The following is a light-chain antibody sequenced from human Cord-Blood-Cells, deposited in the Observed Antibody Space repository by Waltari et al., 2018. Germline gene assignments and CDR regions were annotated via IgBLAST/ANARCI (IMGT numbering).Light chain of an antibody. V-gene: IGKV1-39*01. CDR2: VAS. CDR1: QRISSY. Sequence: DIQMTQSPSSLSASVGDRVTITCRASQRISSYLNWYQQQPGKAPKLLIYVASSLQSGVPSRFSGSGAGTDFTLSLRSLHPEDFATFCCQHSYSTPRPFGQGPTVKIK. J-gene: IGKJ1*01. CDR3: QHSYSTPRP.